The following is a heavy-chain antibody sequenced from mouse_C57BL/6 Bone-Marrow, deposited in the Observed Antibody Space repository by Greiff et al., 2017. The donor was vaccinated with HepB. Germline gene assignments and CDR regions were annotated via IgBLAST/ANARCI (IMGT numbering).Heavy chain of an antibody. CDR3: ARGQGGGSLFAY. Sequence: QVQLQQPGAELVKPGASVKMSCKASGYTFTSYWITWVKQRPGQGLEWIGDIYPGSGSTNYNEKFKSKATLTVDTSSSTAYMQLSSLTSEDSAVYYCARGQGGGSLFAYWGQGTLVTVSA. V-gene: IGHV1-55*01. J-gene: IGHJ3*01. D-gene: IGHD3-2*02. CDR1: GYTFTSYW. CDR2: IYPGSGST.